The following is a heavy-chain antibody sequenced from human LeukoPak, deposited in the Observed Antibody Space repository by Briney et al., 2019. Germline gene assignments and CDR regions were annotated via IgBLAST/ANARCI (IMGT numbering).Heavy chain of an antibody. V-gene: IGHV1-18*01. J-gene: IGHJ6*03. Sequence: VASVKVSCEASGYTFTSFGIGWVRQAPGQGLEWMGWISAYNGNTNFAQKFQGRVTMTTDSSTRTAYMELRSLRSDDTAVYYCAREGRYSGSYMGSGMDVWGKGTTVTISS. D-gene: IGHD1-26*01. CDR3: AREGRYSGSYMGSGMDV. CDR2: ISAYNGNT. CDR1: GYTFTSFG.